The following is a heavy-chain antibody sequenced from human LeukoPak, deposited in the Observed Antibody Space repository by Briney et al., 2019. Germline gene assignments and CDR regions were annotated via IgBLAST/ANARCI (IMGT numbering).Heavy chain of an antibody. D-gene: IGHD2-2*01. Sequence: PGGSLRLSCAASGFTFSSYAMSWVRQAPGKGLEWVSAISGSGGSTYYADSVKGRFTISRDNSKNTLYLQMNSLRAEDTAVYYCAKVGGYCSSTSCKQVGYWGRGTLVTVSS. CDR2: ISGSGGST. CDR3: AKVGGYCSSTSCKQVGY. V-gene: IGHV3-23*01. CDR1: GFTFSSYA. J-gene: IGHJ4*02.